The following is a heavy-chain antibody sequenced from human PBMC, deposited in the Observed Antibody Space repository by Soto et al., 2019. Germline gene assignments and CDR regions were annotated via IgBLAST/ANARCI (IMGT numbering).Heavy chain of an antibody. Sequence: WSLSLSCAASGFTFSSYAMSWVRQAPGKGLEWVSAISGSGGSTYYADSVKGRFTISRDNSKNTLYLQMNSLRAEDTAVYYCAKDLLRDSYFDYWGQGTLVTVSS. CDR2: ISGSGGST. CDR1: GFTFSSYA. J-gene: IGHJ4*02. D-gene: IGHD2-8*02. V-gene: IGHV3-23*01. CDR3: AKDLLRDSYFDY.